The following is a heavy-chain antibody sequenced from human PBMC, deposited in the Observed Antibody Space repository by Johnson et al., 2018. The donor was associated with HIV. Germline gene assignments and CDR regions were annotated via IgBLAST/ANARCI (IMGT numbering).Heavy chain of an antibody. V-gene: IGHV3-15*01. CDR3: ARLNREQQLVTLDAFDI. CDR2: IKSKTDGGTT. D-gene: IGHD6-13*01. CDR1: GFTFSNAW. J-gene: IGHJ3*02. Sequence: VQLVESGGGLVQPGGSLRLSCAASGFTFSNAWMSWVRQAPGKGLEWVGRIKSKTDGGTTDYAAPVKGRFTISRDDSKNTLYLQMNSLRAEDTAVYYCARLNREQQLVTLDAFDIWGQGTMVTVSS.